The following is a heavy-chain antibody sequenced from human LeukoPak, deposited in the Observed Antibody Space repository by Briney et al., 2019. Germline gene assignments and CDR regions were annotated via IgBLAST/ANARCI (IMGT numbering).Heavy chain of an antibody. Sequence: SQTLSLTCAISGDSVSSNGASWNWIRQSPSRGLEWLGRTYYRSQQWHSDYAPSVKGRITLDPDTSKNQFSLQLNSMTPEDAAVYYCGRETDFGVVTNWGQGTLVTVSS. D-gene: IGHD3-3*01. V-gene: IGHV6-1*01. CDR2: TYYRSQQWHS. CDR3: GRETDFGVVTN. CDR1: GDSVSSNGAS. J-gene: IGHJ4*02.